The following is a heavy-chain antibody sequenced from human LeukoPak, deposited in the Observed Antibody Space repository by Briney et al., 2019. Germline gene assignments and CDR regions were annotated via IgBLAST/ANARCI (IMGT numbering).Heavy chain of an antibody. D-gene: IGHD6-19*01. V-gene: IGHV1-69*13. CDR2: IIPIFGTA. Sequence: ASVNVSCKASGGTFSSYAISWVRQAPGQGLERMGGIIPIFGTANYAQKFQGRVTITADESTSTAYMELSSLRSEDTAVYYCARDHEQWLSGDQYYFDYWGQGTLVTVSS. CDR1: GGTFSSYA. CDR3: ARDHEQWLSGDQYYFDY. J-gene: IGHJ4*02.